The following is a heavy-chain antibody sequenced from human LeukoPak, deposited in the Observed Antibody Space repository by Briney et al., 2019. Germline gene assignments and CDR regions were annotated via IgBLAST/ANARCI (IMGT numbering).Heavy chain of an antibody. CDR3: ARDIGRWLGELKTNWFDP. CDR2: IIPIFGTA. J-gene: IGHJ5*02. V-gene: IGHV1-69*05. CDR1: GGTFSSYA. D-gene: IGHD3-10*01. Sequence: SVKVSCKASGGTFSSYAISWVRQAPGQGLEWMGGIIPIFGTANYAQKFQGRVTITTDESTSTAYMELSSLRSEDTAVYYCARDIGRWLGELKTNWFDPWGQGTLVTVSS.